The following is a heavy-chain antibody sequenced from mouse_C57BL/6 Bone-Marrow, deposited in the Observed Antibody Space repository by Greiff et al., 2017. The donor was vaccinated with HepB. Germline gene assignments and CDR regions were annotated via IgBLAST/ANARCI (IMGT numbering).Heavy chain of an antibody. CDR1: GFSFNTYA. Sequence: EVQGVESGGGLVQPKGSLKLSCAASGFSFNTYAMNWVRQAPGKGLEWVARIRSKSNNYATYYADSVKDRFTISRDDSESMLYLQMNNLKTEDTAMYYCVRHGDYGLFAYWGQGTLVTVSA. CDR2: IRSKSNNYAT. D-gene: IGHD1-1*02. V-gene: IGHV10-1*01. CDR3: VRHGDYGLFAY. J-gene: IGHJ3*01.